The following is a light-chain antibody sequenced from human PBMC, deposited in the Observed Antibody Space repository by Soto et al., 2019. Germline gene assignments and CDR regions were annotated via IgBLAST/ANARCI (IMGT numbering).Light chain of an antibody. V-gene: IGKV1-39*01. J-gene: IGKJ5*01. Sequence: DIQMTQSPSSLSASVGDRVTITCRASQSISSYLNWYQQKPGKAPRLLIYAASNLQSGVTSRFSGSGYGTDFSLTISSLQPEDFATYYCQQSSSTPKTFGQGTRLEI. CDR1: QSISSY. CDR3: QQSSSTPKT. CDR2: AAS.